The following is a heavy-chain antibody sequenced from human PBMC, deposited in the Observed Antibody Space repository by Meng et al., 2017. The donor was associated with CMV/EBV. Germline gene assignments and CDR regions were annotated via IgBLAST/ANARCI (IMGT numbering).Heavy chain of an antibody. V-gene: IGHV1-2*02. CDR2: INPNGGGT. J-gene: IGHJ4*02. Sequence: ASVKVSCKASGYTFTGYYMHWVRQAPGQGLEWMGWINPNGGGTNYAQKFQGRVTMTRDTSISTAYMELSRLRSDDTAVYYCASGYDSGWYFDYWGQGTLVTVSS. CDR3: ASGYDSGWYFDY. D-gene: IGHD5-12*01. CDR1: GYTFTGYY.